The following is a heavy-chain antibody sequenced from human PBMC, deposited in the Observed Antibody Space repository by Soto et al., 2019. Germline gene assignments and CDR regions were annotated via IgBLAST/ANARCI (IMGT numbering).Heavy chain of an antibody. CDR1: GGSISSGNYY. D-gene: IGHD2-15*01. CDR3: ATMGTPATGLYFVDY. Sequence: QVQLQESGPGLVKPSHTLSLTCTVSGGSISSGNYYWSWIRQPPGKGLEWIGFISYSGSTYYSTSLKSRVTISVDTSKSQFSLNLSFVTAADTAVYYCATMGTPATGLYFVDYWGQGSLVTVSS. V-gene: IGHV4-30-4*01. J-gene: IGHJ4*02. CDR2: ISYSGST.